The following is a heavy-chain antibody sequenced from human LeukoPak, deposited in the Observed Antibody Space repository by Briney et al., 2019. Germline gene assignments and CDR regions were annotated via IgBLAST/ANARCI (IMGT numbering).Heavy chain of an antibody. J-gene: IGHJ6*02. V-gene: IGHV3-74*01. CDR2: INPDGITT. CDR1: GFTFSTYW. CDR3: ARDYYYGMDV. Sequence: PGGSLRLSCAASGFTFSTYWMHWVRQPLGKGLECVSRINPDGITTTCADSVKGRFTISRDNAKNTLFLQMNSLRAEDTAVYYCARDYYYGMDVWGQGTTITVSS.